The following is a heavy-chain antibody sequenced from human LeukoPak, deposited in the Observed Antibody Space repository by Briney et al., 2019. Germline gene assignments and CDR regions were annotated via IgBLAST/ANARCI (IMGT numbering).Heavy chain of an antibody. Sequence: ASVKVSCKVSGYTFTSYGISRVRQAPGQGLEWMGWISAYNGNTNYAQKLQGRVTMTTDTSTSTAYMELRSLRSDDTAVYYCARRPYDFLNWFDPWGQGTLVTVSS. J-gene: IGHJ5*02. V-gene: IGHV1-18*01. CDR1: GYTFTSYG. CDR2: ISAYNGNT. D-gene: IGHD3-3*01. CDR3: ARRPYDFLNWFDP.